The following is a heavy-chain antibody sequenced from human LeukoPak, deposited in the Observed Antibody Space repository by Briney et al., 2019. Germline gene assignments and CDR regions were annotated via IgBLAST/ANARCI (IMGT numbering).Heavy chain of an antibody. CDR3: ASSLKNYCSSTSCYALDFDY. CDR2: ISAYNGNS. D-gene: IGHD2-2*01. CDR1: GYTFTSYS. Sequence: ASVKVSCKASGYTFTSYSINWVRQAPGQGLEWMGWISAYNGNSHYTQKFQGRVTMTTDTSTSTAYMELRSLRSDDTAVYYCASSLKNYCSSTSCYALDFDYWGQGTLVTVSS. V-gene: IGHV1-18*01. J-gene: IGHJ4*02.